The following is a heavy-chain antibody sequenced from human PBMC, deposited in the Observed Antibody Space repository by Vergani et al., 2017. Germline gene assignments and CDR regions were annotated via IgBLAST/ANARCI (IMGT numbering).Heavy chain of an antibody. J-gene: IGHJ4*02. D-gene: IGHD3-22*01. CDR2: IYSTGST. V-gene: IGHV4-31*03. CDR1: GDSISSGVYC. Sequence: QVQLQESGPGLVKPSQTLSLTCSVSGDSISSGVYCWNWIRQHPGKGLEWIRYIYSTGSTHHNPSLRRRINMSVDTSKNQFSLKLNSVTAADTAMYYCSRMGGYDEGDAFRIGYFDSWGPGILVTVSS. CDR3: SRMGGYDEGDAFRIGYFDS.